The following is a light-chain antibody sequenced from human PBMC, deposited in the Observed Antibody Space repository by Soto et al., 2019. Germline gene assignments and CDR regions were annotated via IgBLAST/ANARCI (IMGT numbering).Light chain of an antibody. CDR1: QSVSSSY. Sequence: EIVLTQSPGTLSLSPGERATLSCRASQSVSSSYLAWYQQKPGQAPRHLIYGASIRATGIPDRFSGSGSGTDFTLTISRLEPEDFAVSYCQQYGSSPPVTFGQGTRLEIK. V-gene: IGKV3-20*01. CDR3: QQYGSSPPVT. J-gene: IGKJ5*01. CDR2: GAS.